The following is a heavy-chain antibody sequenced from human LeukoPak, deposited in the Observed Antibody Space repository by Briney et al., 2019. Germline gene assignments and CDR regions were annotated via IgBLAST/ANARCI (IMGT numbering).Heavy chain of an antibody. CDR1: GGSISSYY. D-gene: IGHD2-2*02. CDR2: IYYSGST. J-gene: IGHJ6*03. Sequence: SETLSLTCTVSGGSISSYYWSWIRQPPGKELEWIGYIYYSGSTNYNPSLKSRVTISVDTSKNQFSLKLSSVTAADTAVYYCASTRYCSSTSCYTGYYYYYYMDVWGKGTTVTVSS. V-gene: IGHV4-59*08. CDR3: ASTRYCSSTSCYTGYYYYYYMDV.